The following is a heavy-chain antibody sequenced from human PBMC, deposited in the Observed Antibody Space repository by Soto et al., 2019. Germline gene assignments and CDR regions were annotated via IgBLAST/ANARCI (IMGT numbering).Heavy chain of an antibody. CDR1: GYTFSAYT. CDR2: INAGSGNT. CDR3: ASDAETLSPRANDALDI. J-gene: IGHJ3*02. V-gene: IGHV1-3*01. Sequence: QAQLVQSGAEMKKPGASVKVSCKATGYTFSAYTMNLVRQAPGQSLEWMGWINAGSGNTKYSHNLQGPVSISMKTAASTDDFEMAGLTSEDTTVHHCASDAETLSPRANDALDILGPAAMVTVAS. D-gene: IGHD3-16*01.